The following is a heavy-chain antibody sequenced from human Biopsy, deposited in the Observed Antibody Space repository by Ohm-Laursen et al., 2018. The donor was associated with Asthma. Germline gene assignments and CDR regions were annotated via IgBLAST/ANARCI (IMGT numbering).Heavy chain of an antibody. Sequence: GSLRLSCAAAGFIFSQCGMHWVRQGPGKGLEWVAFVSSDGHDKFYEDSVKGRFTISRDNSKNTLYLQMNSLRTEDTAVYYCAKRRGYSGHDNDYWGQGTLVIVSS. CDR3: AKRRGYSGHDNDY. J-gene: IGHJ4*02. CDR1: GFIFSQCG. D-gene: IGHD5-12*01. CDR2: VSSDGHDK. V-gene: IGHV3-30*02.